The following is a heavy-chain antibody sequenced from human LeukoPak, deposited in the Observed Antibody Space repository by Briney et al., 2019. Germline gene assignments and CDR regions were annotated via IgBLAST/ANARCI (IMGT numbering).Heavy chain of an antibody. J-gene: IGHJ6*02. CDR2: IYSGGST. V-gene: IGHV3-53*01. CDR1: GFTFSSYW. CDR3: AREQTRTYYYGMDV. Sequence: QSGGSLRLSCEASGFTFSSYWMHWVRQAPGKGLEWVSVIYSGGSTYYADSVKGRFTISRDNSKNTLYLQMNSLRAEDTAVYYCAREQTRTYYYGMDVWGQGTTVTVSS.